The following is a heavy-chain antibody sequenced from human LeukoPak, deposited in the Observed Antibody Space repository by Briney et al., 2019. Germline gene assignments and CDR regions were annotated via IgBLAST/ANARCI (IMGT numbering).Heavy chain of an antibody. V-gene: IGHV3-21*01. D-gene: IGHD5-18*01. CDR2: ISSSSSYI. J-gene: IGHJ4*02. Sequence: GSLRLPCSASGFTFSSYSMNLVRQAPGKGLEGVSSISSSSSYIYYADSVKGRFTISRDNAKNSLYLQMNSLRPEDTAIYYCARIGFGFSFGQGFDYWGQGTLVSVSS. CDR1: GFTFSSYS. CDR3: ARIGFGFSFGQGFDY.